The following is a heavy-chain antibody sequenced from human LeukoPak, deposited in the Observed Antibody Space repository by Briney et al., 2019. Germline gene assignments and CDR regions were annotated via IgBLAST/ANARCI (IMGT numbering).Heavy chain of an antibody. CDR3: AKSQRFLGYMDV. Sequence: GGSLRLSCAASGFTFSSYGMHWVRQAPGKGLEWVSAISGSGGSTYYADSVKGRFTISRDNSKNTLYLQMNSLRAEDTAVYYCAKSQRFLGYMDVWGKGTTVTVSS. CDR1: GFTFSSYG. CDR2: ISGSGGST. V-gene: IGHV3-23*01. D-gene: IGHD3-3*01. J-gene: IGHJ6*03.